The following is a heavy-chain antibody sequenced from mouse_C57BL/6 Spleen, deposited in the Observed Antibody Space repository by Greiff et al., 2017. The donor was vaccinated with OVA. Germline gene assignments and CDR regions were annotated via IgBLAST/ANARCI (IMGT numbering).Heavy chain of an antibody. CDR2: IYPGDGDT. V-gene: IGHV1-82*01. CDR3: ARDDYGSSYRWYYDV. Sequence: VQLQQSGPELVKPGASVKISCKASGYAFSSSWMNWVKQRPGQGLEWIGRIYPGDGDTNYNGKFKGKATLTADKSSSTAYMQLSSLTSEDSAVYFGARDDYGSSYRWYYDVWGTGTTVTVSS. CDR1: GYAFSSSW. D-gene: IGHD1-1*01. J-gene: IGHJ1*03.